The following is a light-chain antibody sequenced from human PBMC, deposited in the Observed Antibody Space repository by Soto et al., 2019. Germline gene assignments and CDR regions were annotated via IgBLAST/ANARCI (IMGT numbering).Light chain of an antibody. J-gene: IGKJ1*01. Sequence: EVVLTQSPATLSLSPGERATLSCRASQGVSGYFAWYQQKPGQAPRLLIYGASTRATGIPARFSGSRSGTEFTLTISSLQSEDFAVYYCQQYNNWPRTFGQGTKVEIK. CDR2: GAS. CDR1: QGVSGY. V-gene: IGKV3-15*01. CDR3: QQYNNWPRT.